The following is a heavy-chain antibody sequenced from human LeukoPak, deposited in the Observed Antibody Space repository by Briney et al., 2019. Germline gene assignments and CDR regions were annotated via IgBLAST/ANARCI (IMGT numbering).Heavy chain of an antibody. D-gene: IGHD1-26*01. CDR2: ISYDGTTK. CDR1: GFTFSTYA. Sequence: GGSLRLACAASGFTFSTYAMHWVRQAPGKGLEWVAVISYDGTTKYHADSVKGRFTISRDNSKNTLYLQMNTLRAEDTAVYYCARVRIVGSTYDAFDIWGQGTMVTVSS. J-gene: IGHJ3*02. V-gene: IGHV3-30-3*01. CDR3: ARVRIVGSTYDAFDI.